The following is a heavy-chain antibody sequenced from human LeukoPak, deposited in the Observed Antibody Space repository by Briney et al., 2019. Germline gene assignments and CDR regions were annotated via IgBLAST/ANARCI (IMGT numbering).Heavy chain of an antibody. CDR3: ARRGVLWFGELFYYGMDV. D-gene: IGHD3-10*01. V-gene: IGHV3-74*01. CDR1: GFTFSRHW. Sequence: GGSLRLSCAASGFTFSRHWMHWVRQAPGKGLVWVSRTDTDGSSISYADSVKGRFTISRDNAKNTLYLQMNSLRAEDTAVYYCARRGVLWFGELFYYGMDVWGQGTTVTVSS. J-gene: IGHJ6*02. CDR2: TDTDGSSI.